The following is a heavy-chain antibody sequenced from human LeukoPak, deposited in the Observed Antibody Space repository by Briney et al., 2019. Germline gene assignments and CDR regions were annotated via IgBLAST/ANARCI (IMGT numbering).Heavy chain of an antibody. CDR2: IYYSGST. Sequence: MASESLSLTFTVSGGSISSSSYYWGWIRQPPVKGLEWIGSIYYSGSTYYNPSLKSRVTISVDTSKNQFSLKLSSVTAADTAVYYCARTLSYMIVLDAFDIWGQRTMVTVSS. D-gene: IGHD3-22*01. J-gene: IGHJ3*02. V-gene: IGHV4-39*01. CDR1: GGSISSSSYY. CDR3: ARTLSYMIVLDAFDI.